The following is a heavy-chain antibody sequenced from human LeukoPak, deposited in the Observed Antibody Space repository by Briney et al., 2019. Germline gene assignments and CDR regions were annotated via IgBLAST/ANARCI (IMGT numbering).Heavy chain of an antibody. V-gene: IGHV3-48*01. CDR2: IGSAI. D-gene: IGHD2-2*01. CDR3: ARDHAYAFDI. CDR1: GFTFSDFS. J-gene: IGHJ3*02. Sequence: GGSLRLSCVASGFTFSDFSPNWVRQAPGKGLEWISYIGSAIYYADSVKGRFTISRDNAKNSLYLQMNSLRAEDTAVYYCARDHAYAFDIWGQGTLVTVSS.